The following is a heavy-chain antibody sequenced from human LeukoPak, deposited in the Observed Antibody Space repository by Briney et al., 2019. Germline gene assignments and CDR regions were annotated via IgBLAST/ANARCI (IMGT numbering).Heavy chain of an antibody. CDR3: AKDSAYYDLPRPGDY. CDR1: GGSISSSSSY. Sequence: SETLSLTCTISGGSISSSSSYWSWIRQPAGKGLEWIGRIYTSGSTSYNPSLKSRVTISVDTSKNQFSLKLTSVTAADTAVYYCAKDSAYYDLPRPGDYWGQGTLVTVSS. CDR2: IYTSGST. J-gene: IGHJ4*02. D-gene: IGHD3-22*01. V-gene: IGHV4-61*02.